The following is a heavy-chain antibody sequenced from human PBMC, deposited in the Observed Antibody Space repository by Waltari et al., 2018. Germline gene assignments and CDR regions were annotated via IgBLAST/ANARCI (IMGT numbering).Heavy chain of an antibody. CDR3: ARAGLLGGLDW. CDR2: INRDGSDT. J-gene: IGHJ4*02. V-gene: IGHV3-74*01. D-gene: IGHD3-9*01. CDR1: GFTVSGSW. Sequence: EVQLVESGGGLFQAGGSLRLSCEASGFTVSGSWMHWVRQGPGKGLLWVSRINRDGSDTAYADSAKGRFTISRDNAKNTLFLQMNSLRDEDTGVYYCARAGLLGGLDWRGQGTLVTVSS.